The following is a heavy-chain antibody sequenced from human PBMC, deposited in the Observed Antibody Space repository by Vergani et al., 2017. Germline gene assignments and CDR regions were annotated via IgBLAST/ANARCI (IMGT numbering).Heavy chain of an antibody. Sequence: QVQLQESGPGLVKPSETLSLTCTVSGGSISSYYWSWIRQPPGKGLEWIGYIYYSGRTNYNPSLKRRVTISVDTSKNQFSLKLSTVTAADTAVYYCARDPSDYVWGSYRYGDAFDIWGQGTMVTVSS. CDR1: GGSISSYY. CDR3: ARDPSDYVWGSYRYGDAFDI. CDR2: IYYSGRT. J-gene: IGHJ3*02. V-gene: IGHV4-59*01. D-gene: IGHD3-16*02.